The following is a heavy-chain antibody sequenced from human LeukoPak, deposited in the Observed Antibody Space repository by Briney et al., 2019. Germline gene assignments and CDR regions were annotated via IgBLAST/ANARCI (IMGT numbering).Heavy chain of an antibody. J-gene: IGHJ4*02. D-gene: IGHD3/OR15-3a*01. CDR2: TYPDDSET. Sequence: GDSLKSSCRGSGYNFATYWIGWVRQMPGKGLEWMGITYPDDSETRYSASFRGQVTMTADKSNSIAYLQWSSLKASDTAIYFCARFLGPSGGLDYWGQGTRVTVSS. V-gene: IGHV5-51*01. CDR1: GYNFATYW. CDR3: ARFLGPSGGLDY.